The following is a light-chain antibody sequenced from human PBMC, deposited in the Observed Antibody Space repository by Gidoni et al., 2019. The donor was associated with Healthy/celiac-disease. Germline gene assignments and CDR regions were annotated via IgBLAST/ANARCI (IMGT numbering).Light chain of an antibody. CDR1: ALPKQY. Sequence: SYERTQPPSVSVSTGQTARITCSGDALPKQYAYWYQQKPGQAPVLVIYKDSERPAGIPERFSGSSSGTTVTLTISGVQAEDEADYYCQSADSSGTYWVFGGGTKLTVL. J-gene: IGLJ3*02. CDR2: KDS. V-gene: IGLV3-25*03. CDR3: QSADSSGTYWV.